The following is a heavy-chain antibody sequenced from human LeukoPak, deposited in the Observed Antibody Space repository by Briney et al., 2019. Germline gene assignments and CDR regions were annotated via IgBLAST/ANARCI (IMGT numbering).Heavy chain of an antibody. J-gene: IGHJ4*02. CDR2: IWYDGSNK. V-gene: IGHV3-33*06. D-gene: IGHD3-3*01. Sequence: GGSLRLSCAVSGFTFSSHGMHWVRQAPGKGLEWVAIIWYDGSNKYYADSVKDRFTISRDNSKNTLYLQMNSLRAEDTAVYYCAKGGYYDFWSGPEKTFDYWGQGTLVTVSS. CDR1: GFTFSSHG. CDR3: AKGGYYDFWSGPEKTFDY.